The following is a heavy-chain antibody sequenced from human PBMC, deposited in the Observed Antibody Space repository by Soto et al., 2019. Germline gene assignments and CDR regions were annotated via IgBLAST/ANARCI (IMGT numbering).Heavy chain of an antibody. D-gene: IGHD3-3*01. Sequence: ETLSLTCTVTGGTISGYYWTWIRQSAGGGLEWIGRIYSSGSTNYNPSLKSRVTISLDTSMNHFSLRLSSVTAADTAVYYCARGQRFSDWFDPWGQGTLVTV. J-gene: IGHJ5*02. CDR3: ARGQRFSDWFDP. CDR2: IYSSGST. V-gene: IGHV4-4*07. CDR1: GGTISGYY.